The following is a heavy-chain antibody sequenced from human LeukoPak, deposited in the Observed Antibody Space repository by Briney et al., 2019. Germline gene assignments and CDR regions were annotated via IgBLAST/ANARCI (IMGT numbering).Heavy chain of an antibody. CDR3: ARGGSDSSRYWLY. CDR1: EFTFSDLW. J-gene: IGHJ4*02. CDR2: IEPDGSVK. D-gene: IGHD6-25*01. V-gene: IGHV3-7*01. Sequence: GGSLTLSCAASEFTFSDLWMTWVRQAPGKGPEWVATIEPDGSVKYYVDSVKGRFTISRDNADNSLYLQMNSLRGEDTAVYFCARGGSDSSRYWLYWGQGTLVTVSS.